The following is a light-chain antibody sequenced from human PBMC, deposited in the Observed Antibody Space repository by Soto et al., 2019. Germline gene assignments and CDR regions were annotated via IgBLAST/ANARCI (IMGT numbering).Light chain of an antibody. J-gene: IGLJ1*01. Sequence: QSALTQPPSVSGSPGQSVTISCTGTSSDVGKYDRVSWYQQPPGTAPKLIIYEVTNRPSGVPARFSGSKSGNTASLTISGLQAEDEADYYCSSYTSTSQYVFGAGTKLTVL. CDR1: SSDVGKYDR. V-gene: IGLV2-18*02. CDR3: SSYTSTSQYV. CDR2: EVT.